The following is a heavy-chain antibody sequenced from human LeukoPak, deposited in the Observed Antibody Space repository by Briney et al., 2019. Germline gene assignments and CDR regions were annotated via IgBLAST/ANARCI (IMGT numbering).Heavy chain of an antibody. V-gene: IGHV3-64*01. Sequence: QSGGSLRLSCVASGFTFSNYAMHWVRQAPGKGLEYVSAISSAGGSTYYANSVKGRFTISRDNSKNTLYLQMGSLRAEDMAVYYCAREWVEYSNTWSHFDYWGQGTLVTVSS. CDR3: AREWVEYSNTWSHFDY. D-gene: IGHD6-13*01. CDR1: GFTFSNYA. CDR2: ISSAGGST. J-gene: IGHJ4*02.